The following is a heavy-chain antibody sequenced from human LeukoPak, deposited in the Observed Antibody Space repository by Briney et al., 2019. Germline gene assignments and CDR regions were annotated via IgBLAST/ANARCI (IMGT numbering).Heavy chain of an antibody. D-gene: IGHD3-16*02. V-gene: IGHV4-34*01. CDR2: INHSGST. Sequence: SETLSLTCAVYGGSFSGYYWSWIRQPPGKGLEWIGEINHSGSTNYNPSLKSRVTISVDTPKNQFSLKLSSVTAADTAVYYCARAYRWFDPWGKGTLVTVSS. CDR1: GGSFSGYY. CDR3: ARAYRWFDP. J-gene: IGHJ5*02.